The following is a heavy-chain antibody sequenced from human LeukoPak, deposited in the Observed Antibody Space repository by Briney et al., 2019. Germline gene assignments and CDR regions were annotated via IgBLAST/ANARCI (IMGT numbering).Heavy chain of an antibody. CDR2: ITPYNGNT. CDR3: ARDPAPHYGSGSYFDY. D-gene: IGHD3-10*01. J-gene: IGHJ4*02. V-gene: IGHV1-18*04. Sequence: ASVRVSCKASGYTCTSYVFSWVRQPPGQGLEWMDWITPYNGNTNYAQKLQGRVTMTTDSSTSTAYVELRSLRSDDTAVYYCARDPAPHYGSGSYFDYWGQGTLVTVSS. CDR1: GYTCTSYV.